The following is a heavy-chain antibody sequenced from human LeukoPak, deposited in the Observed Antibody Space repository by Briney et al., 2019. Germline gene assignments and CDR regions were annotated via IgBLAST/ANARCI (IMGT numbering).Heavy chain of an antibody. Sequence: GGSLRLSCAASGFTFTTYAMSWVRQAPGKGLEWVSSITDSGDNTYYADPVKGRFTISRDNSKNTLYLQVDSLRPEDTAIYYCATYSRSLFRHFDYWGQGTLVTVSS. D-gene: IGHD6-6*01. V-gene: IGHV3-23*01. J-gene: IGHJ4*02. CDR1: GFTFTTYA. CDR3: ATYSRSLFRHFDY. CDR2: ITDSGDNT.